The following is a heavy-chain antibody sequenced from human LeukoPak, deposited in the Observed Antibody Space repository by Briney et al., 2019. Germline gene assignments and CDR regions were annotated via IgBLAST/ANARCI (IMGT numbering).Heavy chain of an antibody. D-gene: IGHD2-2*01. V-gene: IGHV4-34*01. J-gene: IGHJ5*02. CDR1: GGSFSGYY. CDR2: INHSGST. Sequence: PSKTLSLTCAVYGGSFSGYYWSWIRQPPGKGLEWIGEINHSGSTNYNPSLKSRVTISVDTSKNQFSLKLSSVTAADTAVYYCASQIVVVPAAMGGWFDPWGQGTLVTVSS. CDR3: ASQIVVVPAAMGGWFDP.